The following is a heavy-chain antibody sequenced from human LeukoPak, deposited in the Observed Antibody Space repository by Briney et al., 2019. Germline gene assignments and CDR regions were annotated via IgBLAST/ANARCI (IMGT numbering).Heavy chain of an antibody. D-gene: IGHD2-2*02. J-gene: IGHJ6*03. Sequence: PSETLSLTCAVYGGSFSGYYWGWIRQPPGKGLEWIGEINHSGSTNYNPSLKSRVTISVDTSKNQFSLKLSSVTAADTAVYYCARGKKQGYCSSTSCYSAYYYYMDVWGKGTTVTVSS. CDR2: INHSGST. V-gene: IGHV4-34*01. CDR3: ARGKKQGYCSSTSCYSAYYYYMDV. CDR1: GGSFSGYY.